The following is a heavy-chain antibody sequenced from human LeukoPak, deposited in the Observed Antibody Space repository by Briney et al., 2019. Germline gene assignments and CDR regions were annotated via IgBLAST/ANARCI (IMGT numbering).Heavy chain of an antibody. J-gene: IGHJ4*02. CDR1: GGSISSSNW. CDR2: LSHSGST. CDR3: AHRRPEPY. Sequence: SGTLSLTCAVSGGSISSSNWWSWVRPPPGKGLEWIGELSHSGSTNYNPSLKSRLTISVDKSKNQFSLNLSSFTAADPAGDYCAHRRPEPYWGQGTLVTVSS. V-gene: IGHV4-4*02.